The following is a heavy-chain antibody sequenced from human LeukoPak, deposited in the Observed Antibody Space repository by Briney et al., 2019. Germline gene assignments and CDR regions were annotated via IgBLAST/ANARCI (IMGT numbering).Heavy chain of an antibody. CDR3: ASYRYSSSWYDYYYGMDV. CDR1: GYTFTSYY. Sequence: ASVEVSCKASGYTFTSYYMHWVRQAPGQGLEWVGIINPSGGSTSYAQKLQGRVSMTRDTSTSTVYMELSSLRSEDTAVYYCASYRYSSSWYDYYYGMDVWGQGTTVTVSS. D-gene: IGHD6-13*01. J-gene: IGHJ6*02. CDR2: INPSGGST. V-gene: IGHV1-46*01.